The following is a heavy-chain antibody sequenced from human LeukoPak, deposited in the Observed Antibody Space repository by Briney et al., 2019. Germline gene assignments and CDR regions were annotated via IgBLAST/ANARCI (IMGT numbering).Heavy chain of an antibody. V-gene: IGHV3-74*01. Sequence: GGSLRLSCAASGFTFSSYWVQWVRQAPGKGLVWISRINSDGSSLSYADSVKGRFTISRDNAKNTVYPQMNSLRAEDTAVYYCARSRYTGSHFDYWGQGTLVTVSS. CDR1: GFTFSSYW. CDR2: INSDGSSL. CDR3: ARSRYTGSHFDY. J-gene: IGHJ4*02. D-gene: IGHD1-26*01.